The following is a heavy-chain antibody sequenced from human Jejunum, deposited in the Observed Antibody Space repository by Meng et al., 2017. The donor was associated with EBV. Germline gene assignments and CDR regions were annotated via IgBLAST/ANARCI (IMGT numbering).Heavy chain of an antibody. Sequence: VPLVKSGSELKKPGASGKVSCKASGYTFSRYAMNWVRQAPGQGLEWMGWINTRTGNPAYAQGFTGRFVFSLDTSVSTAYLQISSLKAEDTAVYYCASDISTATFGYWGQGTLVTVSS. CDR1: GYTFSRYA. CDR2: INTRTGNP. D-gene: IGHD2-21*02. CDR3: ASDISTATFGY. J-gene: IGHJ4*02. V-gene: IGHV7-4-1*02.